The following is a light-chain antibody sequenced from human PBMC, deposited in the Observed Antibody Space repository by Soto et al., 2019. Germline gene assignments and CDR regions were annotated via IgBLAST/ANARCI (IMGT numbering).Light chain of an antibody. CDR1: QSISSSY. J-gene: IGKJ2*01. CDR2: GAS. V-gene: IGKV3-20*01. CDR3: QQYDNSPYT. Sequence: EIGLTKSPGTLSLSPGERATLSCRASQSISSSYLAWDQQKPGQSPMLLISGASSRATGIPDRFSGSGCGTDFTLTISRLEPEDCAVYYFQQYDNSPYTFGQGTKLEIK.